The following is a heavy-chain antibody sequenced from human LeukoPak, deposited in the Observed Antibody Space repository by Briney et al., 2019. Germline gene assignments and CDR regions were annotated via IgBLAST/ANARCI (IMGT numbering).Heavy chain of an antibody. D-gene: IGHD1-26*01. Sequence: SETLSLTCAVYGGSFSGYYWSWIRQPPGEGLEWIGEINHSGSTNYNPSLKSRVTISVDTSKNQFSLKLSSVTAADTAVYYCARGEYSGSTYYFDYWGQGTLVTVSS. V-gene: IGHV4-34*01. CDR1: GGSFSGYY. CDR2: INHSGST. CDR3: ARGEYSGSTYYFDY. J-gene: IGHJ4*02.